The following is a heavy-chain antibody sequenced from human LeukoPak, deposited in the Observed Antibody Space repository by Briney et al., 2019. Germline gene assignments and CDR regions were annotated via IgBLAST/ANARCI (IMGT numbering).Heavy chain of an antibody. CDR1: GFTFSSYA. J-gene: IGHJ4*02. Sequence: GGSLRLSCATSGFTFSSYAMSWVRQAPGEGLEWVSAISNSGDSTNYADSVKGRFTISRDISKNTLYLQMNTLRAEDTALYYYAKAMPCTSTTCYRFDYWDRGTLVTVSS. CDR3: AKAMPCTSTTCYRFDY. V-gene: IGHV3-23*01. CDR2: ISNSGDST. D-gene: IGHD2-2*01.